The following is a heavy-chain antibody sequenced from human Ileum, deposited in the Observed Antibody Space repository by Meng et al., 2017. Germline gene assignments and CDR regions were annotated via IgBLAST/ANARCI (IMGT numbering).Heavy chain of an antibody. V-gene: IGHV4-34*02. D-gene: IGHD3-10*01. CDR3: AREGSWFGADY. CDR1: GASFTGYS. J-gene: IGHJ4*02. CDR2: VNHDGGT. Sequence: GRCQPGDAGLLKPSRTPSPPCTVYGASFTGYSWTWIRQSPGKGLGWIGEVNHDGGTNYSPSLKSRVIISIDTSKNQFSLKLTAVTATDAAVYYCAREGSWFGADYWGQGTLVTVSS.